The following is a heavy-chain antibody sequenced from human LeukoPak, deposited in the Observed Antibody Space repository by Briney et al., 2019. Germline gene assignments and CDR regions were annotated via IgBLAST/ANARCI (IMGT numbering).Heavy chain of an antibody. J-gene: IGHJ4*02. Sequence: PSETLSLTCTVAGGSISSYYWSWLRQPPGKGLEWIGYIYYSGSTNYNPPLKSRVTISVDTSKNQFSLKLSSVTAADTAVSYCARVDSSSWYGVFGYWGQGTLVTVSS. V-gene: IGHV4-59*01. CDR1: GGSISSYY. CDR3: ARVDSSSWYGVFGY. D-gene: IGHD6-13*01. CDR2: IYYSGST.